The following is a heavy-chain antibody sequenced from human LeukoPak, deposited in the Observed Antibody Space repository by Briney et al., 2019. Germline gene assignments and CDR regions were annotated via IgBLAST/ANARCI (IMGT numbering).Heavy chain of an antibody. CDR3: ARTRWLQSGGDY. D-gene: IGHD5-24*01. CDR1: GGTFSSYA. V-gene: IGHV1-69*04. J-gene: IGHJ4*02. Sequence: GASVKVSCKASGGTFSSYAISWVRQAPGQGLEWMGRIIPILGIANYAQKFQGRVTITADKSTSTAYMELSSLRSEDTAVYYCARTRWLQSGGDYWGQGTLVTVSS. CDR2: IIPILGIA.